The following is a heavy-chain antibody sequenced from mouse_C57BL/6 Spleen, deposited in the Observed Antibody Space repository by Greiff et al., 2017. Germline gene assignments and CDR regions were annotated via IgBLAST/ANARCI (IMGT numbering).Heavy chain of an antibody. V-gene: IGHV1-61*01. CDR2: IYPSDSET. Sequence: QVQLQQSGAELVRPGSSVKLSCKASGYTFTSYWMDWVKQRPGQGLEWIGNIYPSDSETHYNQKFKDKATLTVDKSSSTAYMQLSSLTSEDSAVYYCARSDYYGSSSDYWGQGTTLTVSS. D-gene: IGHD1-1*01. CDR3: ARSDYYGSSSDY. J-gene: IGHJ2*01. CDR1: GYTFTSYW.